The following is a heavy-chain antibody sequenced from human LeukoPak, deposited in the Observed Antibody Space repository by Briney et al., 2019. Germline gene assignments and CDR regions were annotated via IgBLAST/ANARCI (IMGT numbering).Heavy chain of an antibody. CDR2: IYYSGST. D-gene: IGHD6-13*01. CDR1: GGSISNSKYY. J-gene: IGHJ5*02. CDR3: ARGYSSSRSNWFDP. Sequence: SETLSLTCTVSGGSISNSKYYWGWIRQPPGKGLEWIGSIYYSGSTYYNPSLKSRVTISVDTSKNQFSLKLSSVTAADTAVYYCARGYSSSRSNWFDPWGQGTLVTVSS. V-gene: IGHV4-39*01.